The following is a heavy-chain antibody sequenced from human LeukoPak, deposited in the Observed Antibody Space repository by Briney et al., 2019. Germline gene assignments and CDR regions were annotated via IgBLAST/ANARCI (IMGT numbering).Heavy chain of an antibody. CDR2: ISSSSSHI. J-gene: IGHJ5*02. D-gene: IGHD5-12*01. CDR3: ARGSGYDDKPNWFDP. V-gene: IGHV3-21*01. CDR1: GFTFSSYS. Sequence: GGSPRLSCAASGFTFSSYSMNWVRQAPGKGLEWVSSISSSSSHIYYADSVKGRFTISRDNAKNSLYLQMNSLRAEDMAVYYCARGSGYDDKPNWFDPWGQGTLVTVSS.